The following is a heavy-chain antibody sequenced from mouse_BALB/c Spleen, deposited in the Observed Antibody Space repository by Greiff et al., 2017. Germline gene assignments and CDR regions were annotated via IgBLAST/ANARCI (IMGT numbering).Heavy chain of an antibody. Sequence: EVQLQQSGPELVKPGASVKIPCKASGYTFTDYNMDWVKQSHGKSLEWIGDINPNNGGTIYNQKFKGKATLTVDKSSSTAYMELRSLTSEDTAVYYCARRQYGNYDYFDYWGQGTTLTVSS. CDR3: ARRQYGNYDYFDY. CDR1: GYTFTDYN. J-gene: IGHJ2*01. CDR2: INPNNGGT. V-gene: IGHV1-18*01. D-gene: IGHD2-10*02.